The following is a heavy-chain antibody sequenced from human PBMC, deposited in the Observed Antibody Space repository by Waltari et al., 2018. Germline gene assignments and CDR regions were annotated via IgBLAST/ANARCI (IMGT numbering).Heavy chain of an antibody. V-gene: IGHV4-34*01. CDR1: GGSFSGYY. D-gene: IGHD3-3*01. CDR3: AREGRTDFWSGYHYYYYYYMDV. J-gene: IGHJ6*03. Sequence: QVQLQQWGAGLLKPSETLSLTCAVYGGSFSGYYWSWIRQPPGQGLGGIGEINHSGSTNYNPSLKSRVTISVDTSKNQFSLKLSSVTAADTAVYYCAREGRTDFWSGYHYYYYYYMDVWGKGTTVTVSS. CDR2: INHSGST.